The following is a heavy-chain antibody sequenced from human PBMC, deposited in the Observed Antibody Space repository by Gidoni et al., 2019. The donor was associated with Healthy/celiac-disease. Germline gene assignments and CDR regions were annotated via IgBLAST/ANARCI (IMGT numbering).Heavy chain of an antibody. CDR2: ISSSSSYI. D-gene: IGHD4-4*01. CDR1: GFPFSSYS. J-gene: IGHJ6*02. Sequence: EVQLVESGGGLVKPGGSLRLSCAASGFPFSSYSMNWVRQAPGKGLEWVSSISSSSSYIYYADSVKGRFTISRDNAKNSLYLQMNSLRAEDTAVYYCARRDDYTPEGYYYYGMDVWGQGTTVTVSS. CDR3: ARRDDYTPEGYYYYGMDV. V-gene: IGHV3-21*01.